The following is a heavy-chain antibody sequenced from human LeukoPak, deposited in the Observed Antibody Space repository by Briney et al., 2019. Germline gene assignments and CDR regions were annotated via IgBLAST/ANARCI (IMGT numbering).Heavy chain of an antibody. CDR2: IYFSGST. CDR1: GDSISRGHYY. J-gene: IGHJ4*02. CDR3: ARASYDSSGYYLYYFDY. Sequence: SETLSLTCAVSGDSISRGHYYWSWIRQHPGKGLEWVGYIYFSGSTYYNPSLKSRITISVDTSKNQFSLKLSSVTAADTAVYYCARASYDSSGYYLYYFDYWGQGTLVTVSS. V-gene: IGHV4-31*11. D-gene: IGHD3-22*01.